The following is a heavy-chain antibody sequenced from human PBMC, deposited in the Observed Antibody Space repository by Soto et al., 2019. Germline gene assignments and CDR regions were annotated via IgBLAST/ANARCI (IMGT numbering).Heavy chain of an antibody. Sequence: APLNGARKGSVLSISMYAICRRRMDPGQGLEWMAWINAGNGHTTYAQKFQGRVTITRDTSARTVYMELRSLRFEDTAIYYCARGGWFAGGFFDFWGQGTPVTVSS. D-gene: IGHD3-10*01. CDR3: ARGGWFAGGFFDF. CDR1: VLSISMYA. V-gene: IGHV1-3*01. CDR2: INAGNGHT. J-gene: IGHJ4*02.